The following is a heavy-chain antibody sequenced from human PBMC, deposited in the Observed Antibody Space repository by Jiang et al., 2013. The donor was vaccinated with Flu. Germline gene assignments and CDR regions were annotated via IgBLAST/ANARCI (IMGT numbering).Heavy chain of an antibody. J-gene: IGHJ6*02. Sequence: GPGLVKPSETLSLTCTVSGGSIRSFYWNWVRQTPGRGLEWIGNIYPSGSTNLNPSLRSRVTISVHTSKNEFSLRLNSVTAADTAVYYCARATIHFGMDVWGQGTTVT. V-gene: IGHV4-59*01. CDR3: ARATIHFGMDV. CDR2: IYPSGST. D-gene: IGHD5-24*01. CDR1: GGSIRSFY.